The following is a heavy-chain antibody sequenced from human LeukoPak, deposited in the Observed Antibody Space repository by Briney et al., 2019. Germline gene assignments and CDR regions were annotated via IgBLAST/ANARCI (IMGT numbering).Heavy chain of an antibody. CDR3: AKDLVITMIVVVISPFDY. CDR1: GFTFSSYA. V-gene: IGHV3-23*01. CDR2: ISGSGGST. D-gene: IGHD3-22*01. J-gene: IGHJ4*02. Sequence: PGGSLRLSCAASGFTFSSYAMSWVRQAPGKGLEWVSAISGSGGSTYYADSVKGRFTISRDNSKNTLYLQMNSLRAEDTAVYYCAKDLVITMIVVVISPFDYWGQGTLVTVSS.